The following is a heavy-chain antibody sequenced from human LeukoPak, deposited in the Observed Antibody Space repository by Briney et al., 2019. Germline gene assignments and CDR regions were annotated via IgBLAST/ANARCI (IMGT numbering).Heavy chain of an antibody. V-gene: IGHV3-30*18. CDR1: GFTFSSHG. Sequence: QPGRSLRLSCAPSGFTFSSHGMHWVRQAPGKGLEWVAVISYDGSNKFYEDSVKGRFTISRDNSKNTLYLQMSSLRAEDTAVYYCAKAGYSSGWRNFDYWGQGTLVTVSS. J-gene: IGHJ4*02. D-gene: IGHD6-19*01. CDR2: ISYDGSNK. CDR3: AKAGYSSGWRNFDY.